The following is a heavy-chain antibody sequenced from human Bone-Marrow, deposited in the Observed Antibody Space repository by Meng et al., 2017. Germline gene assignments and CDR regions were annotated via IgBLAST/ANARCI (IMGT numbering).Heavy chain of an antibody. J-gene: IGHJ6*02. CDR2: IYHSGST. V-gene: IGHV4-38-2*02. CDR3: ARDSPYYYDSSGYYYRYYYYGMDV. Sequence: GSLRLSCAASGFTFSSYSMNWVRQAPGKGLEWIGSIYHSGSTYYNPSLKSRVTISVDTSKNQFSLKLSSVTAADTAVYYCARDSPYYYDSSGYYYRYYYYGMDVWGQGTTVTVSS. D-gene: IGHD3-22*01. CDR1: GFTFSSYS.